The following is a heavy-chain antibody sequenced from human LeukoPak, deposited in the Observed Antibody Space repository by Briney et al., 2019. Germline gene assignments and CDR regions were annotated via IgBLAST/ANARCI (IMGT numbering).Heavy chain of an antibody. J-gene: IGHJ4*02. CDR2: SSPDGSGA. CDR3: TRVPVGTTGLFDS. CDR1: GFTFSGYW. V-gene: IGHV3-74*01. Sequence: PGGSLRLSCTGSGFTFSGYWMHWVRQAPGKGLVRVSRSSPDGSGAIYADSVKGRFTISRDNAKNTLYLQMNSLRPEDTAMYYCTRVPVGTTGLFDSWGQGTLVTVSS. D-gene: IGHD1-26*01.